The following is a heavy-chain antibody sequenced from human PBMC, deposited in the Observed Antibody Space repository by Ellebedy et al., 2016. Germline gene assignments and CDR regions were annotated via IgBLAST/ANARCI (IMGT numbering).Heavy chain of an antibody. J-gene: IGHJ4*02. D-gene: IGHD5-12*01. Sequence: GGSLRLXXAASGFTFSSYSMNWVRQAPGKGLEWVSSISSSSSYIYYADSVKGRFTISRDNAKDSLYLQMNSLRAEDTAVYYCARDRSGYDDGHFDYWGQGTLVTVSS. V-gene: IGHV3-21*01. CDR3: ARDRSGYDDGHFDY. CDR1: GFTFSSYS. CDR2: ISSSSSYI.